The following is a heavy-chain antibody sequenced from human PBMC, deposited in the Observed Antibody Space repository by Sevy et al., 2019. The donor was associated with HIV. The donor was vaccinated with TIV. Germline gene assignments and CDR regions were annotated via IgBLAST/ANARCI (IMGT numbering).Heavy chain of an antibody. V-gene: IGHV3-21*01. D-gene: IGHD1-26*01. Sequence: GGSLRLSCAASGFTFSSYSMNWVRQAPGKGLEWVSSISSSSNYIYYSDSVKGRFTIFRDNVKNSLYLQMNSPRAEDTAVYYCARGATYSGSYPFDYWGQGTLVTVSS. CDR1: GFTFSSYS. J-gene: IGHJ4*02. CDR3: ARGATYSGSYPFDY. CDR2: ISSSSNYI.